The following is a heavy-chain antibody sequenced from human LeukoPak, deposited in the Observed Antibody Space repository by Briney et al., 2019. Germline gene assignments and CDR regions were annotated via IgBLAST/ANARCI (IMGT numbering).Heavy chain of an antibody. V-gene: IGHV4-59*08. CDR3: ARFDLYYYGMDV. CDR2: IYYSGST. Sequence: SETLSLTCTVSGGSISSYYWSWIRQPPGEGLEWIGYIYYSGSTNYNPSLKSRVTISVDTSKNQFSLKLSSVTAADTAVYYCARFDLYYYGMDVWGQGTTVTVSS. J-gene: IGHJ6*02. D-gene: IGHD3-9*01. CDR1: GGSISSYY.